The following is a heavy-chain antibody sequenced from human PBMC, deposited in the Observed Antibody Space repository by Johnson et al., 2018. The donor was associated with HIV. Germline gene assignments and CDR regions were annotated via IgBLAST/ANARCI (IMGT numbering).Heavy chain of an antibody. Sequence: QVQLVESGGGVVQPGKSLRLSCAAAGFSFNTYTMHWVRQAPGKGLEWVAIISADGTTKYYADSVKGRFTISRDNSKNILYLQMESLRPEDTAMYFCARGWSGAFDIWGQVTMVTVSS. D-gene: IGHD2-15*01. CDR2: ISADGTTK. V-gene: IGHV3-30-3*01. CDR3: ARGWSGAFDI. CDR1: GFSFNTYT. J-gene: IGHJ3*02.